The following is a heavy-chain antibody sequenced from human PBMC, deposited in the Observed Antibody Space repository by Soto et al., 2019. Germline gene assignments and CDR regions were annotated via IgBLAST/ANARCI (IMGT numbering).Heavy chain of an antibody. J-gene: IGHJ4*02. D-gene: IGHD2-15*01. Sequence: GGSLRLSCAASGFTFSNYWMTWVRQAPGKGLEWVANIKEDGSEKHYVDSVKGRFTISRDHAKNSLYLQMNSLRVEDTAVYFCSRDVVVGAKALNYWGQGALVTVSS. CDR1: GFTFSNYW. CDR3: SRDVVVGAKALNY. V-gene: IGHV3-7*01. CDR2: IKEDGSEK.